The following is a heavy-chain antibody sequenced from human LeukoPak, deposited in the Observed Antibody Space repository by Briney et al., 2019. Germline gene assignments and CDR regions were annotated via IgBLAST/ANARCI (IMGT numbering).Heavy chain of an antibody. Sequence: PWGSLRLSCAASGFTFTNAWMNWVRQAPGKGLEWVAVISYDGSNKYYADSVKGRFTISRDNSKNTLYLQMNSLRAEDTAVYYCARDFYDILTGHQGSDYWGQGTLVTVSS. CDR3: ARDFYDILTGHQGSDY. CDR1: GFTFTNAW. V-gene: IGHV3-30*03. CDR2: ISYDGSNK. J-gene: IGHJ4*02. D-gene: IGHD3-9*01.